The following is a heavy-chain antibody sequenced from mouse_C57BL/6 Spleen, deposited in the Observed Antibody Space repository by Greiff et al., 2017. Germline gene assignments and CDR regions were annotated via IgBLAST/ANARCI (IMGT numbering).Heavy chain of an antibody. J-gene: IGHJ1*03. Sequence: EVKLVESGPSLVRPSQTLSLTCTVTGFSINSDCYWIWIRQFPGNKLEYIGYTFYSGITYYNPSLESRTYITLDTSKNPFSLKLSAVTTEDTATYYCARENYSKGGYFDVWGTGTSVTVSS. CDR2: TFYSGIT. CDR3: ARENYSKGGYFDV. CDR1: GFSINSDCY. D-gene: IGHD2-12*01. V-gene: IGHV3-3*01.